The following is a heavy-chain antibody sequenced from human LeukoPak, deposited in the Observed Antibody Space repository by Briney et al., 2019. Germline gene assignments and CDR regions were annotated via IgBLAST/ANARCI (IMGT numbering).Heavy chain of an antibody. J-gene: IGHJ4*02. CDR1: GFTFSTHW. V-gene: IGHV3-7*04. Sequence: GGSLRLSCAASGFTFSTHWMIWVRQAPGKGLEWVANIEQDGSEKYYVDSVKGRFIISRDNAKNSLYLQMNSLRAEDTAVYYCARSAEQWLDLDYWGQGTLVTVSS. D-gene: IGHD6-19*01. CDR2: IEQDGSEK. CDR3: ARSAEQWLDLDY.